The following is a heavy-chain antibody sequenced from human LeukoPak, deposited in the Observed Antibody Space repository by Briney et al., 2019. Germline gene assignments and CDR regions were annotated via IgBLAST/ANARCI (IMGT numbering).Heavy chain of an antibody. D-gene: IGHD3-10*01. J-gene: IGHJ5*02. CDR1: GFTFGDYA. V-gene: IGHV3-49*04. CDR3: TRVPLYSSGSANWFDP. Sequence: GGSLRLSCTASGFTFGDYAMSWVRQAPGKGLEWVGFIRSKAYGGTTEYAASVKGRFTISRDDSKSIAYLQMNSLKTEDTAVYYCTRVPLYSSGSANWFDPWGQGTLVTVTS. CDR2: IRSKAYGGTT.